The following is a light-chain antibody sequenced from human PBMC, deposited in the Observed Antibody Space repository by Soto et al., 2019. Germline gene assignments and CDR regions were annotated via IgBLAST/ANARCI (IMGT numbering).Light chain of an antibody. V-gene: IGKV3-20*01. J-gene: IGKJ4*01. CDR1: QSVSSSY. CDR2: GAS. CDR3: QQYGSSPLLT. Sequence: EIVLTQSPGTLSLSPGERATLSCRASQSVSSSYLAWYQQKPGQAPRLLLYGASSRATGIPHRFSGSGAGTALTLTISRLEPEDFAVYYCQQYGSSPLLTFGGGTKVEIK.